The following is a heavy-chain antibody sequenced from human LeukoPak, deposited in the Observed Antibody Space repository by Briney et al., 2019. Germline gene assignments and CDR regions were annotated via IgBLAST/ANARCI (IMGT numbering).Heavy chain of an antibody. CDR1: GYTFTSYD. Sequence: ASVKVSCKASGYTFTSYDINWVRQATGQGLEWMGWMNPNSGNTGYAQKFQGRVTMTRNTSISTAYMELSSLRSEDTAVYYCARGLYSSGFIDYWGQGTLVTVSS. J-gene: IGHJ4*02. V-gene: IGHV1-8*01. CDR2: MNPNSGNT. CDR3: ARGLYSSGFIDY. D-gene: IGHD6-19*01.